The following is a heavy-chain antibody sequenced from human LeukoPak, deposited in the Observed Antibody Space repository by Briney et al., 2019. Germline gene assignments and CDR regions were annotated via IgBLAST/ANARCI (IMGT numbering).Heavy chain of an antibody. J-gene: IGHJ3*02. Sequence: ASVKVSCKASGYTFTSYGISWVRQAPGQGLEWMGIINPSGGSTSYAQKFRGRVTMTRDMSTSTVYMELSSLRSEDTAVYYCARDYDILTGPIGAFDIWGQGTMVTVSS. CDR1: GYTFTSYG. CDR2: INPSGGST. CDR3: ARDYDILTGPIGAFDI. V-gene: IGHV1-46*01. D-gene: IGHD3-9*01.